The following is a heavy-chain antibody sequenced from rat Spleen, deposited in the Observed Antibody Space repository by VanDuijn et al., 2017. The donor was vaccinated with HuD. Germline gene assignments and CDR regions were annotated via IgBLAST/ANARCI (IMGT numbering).Heavy chain of an antibody. CDR2: ISYDGGRT. CDR1: GFTLSDYA. Sequence: EVQLVESGGGLVRPGNSLKLSCAASGFTLSDYAMAWVRQSPKKGLEWVATISYDGGRTYYRNSVKGRFTISRDNARSVLDLEMDSLRSEDTATYYCASRTGNWFAYWGQGTLVTVSS. V-gene: IGHV5-17*01. D-gene: IGHD5-1*01. CDR3: ASRTGNWFAY. J-gene: IGHJ3*01.